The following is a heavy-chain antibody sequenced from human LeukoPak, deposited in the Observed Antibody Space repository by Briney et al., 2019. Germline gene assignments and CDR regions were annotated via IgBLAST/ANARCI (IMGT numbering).Heavy chain of an antibody. Sequence: SGGSLRLSCAASGFTFSSYWMHWVRQAPGKGLVWVSRINSDGSNTSYADSVKGRFTISRDNAKNTLYLQMNSLRAEDTAVYYCARELRGYSYGDAFDIWGQGTMVTVSS. CDR2: INSDGSNT. D-gene: IGHD5-18*01. J-gene: IGHJ3*02. CDR1: GFTFSSYW. CDR3: ARELRGYSYGDAFDI. V-gene: IGHV3-74*01.